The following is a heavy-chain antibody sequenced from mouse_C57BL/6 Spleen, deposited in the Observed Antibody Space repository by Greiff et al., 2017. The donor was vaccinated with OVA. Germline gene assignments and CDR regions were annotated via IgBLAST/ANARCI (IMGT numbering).Heavy chain of an antibody. CDR2: IYPGDGDT. J-gene: IGHJ4*01. CDR1: GYAFSSYW. CDR3: ARSGYSKRYYAMDY. Sequence: QVQLKESGAELVKPGASVKISCKASGYAFSSYWMNWVKQRPGKGLEWIGQIYPGDGDTNYNGKFKGKATLTADKSSSTAYMQLSSLTSEDSAVYFCARSGYSKRYYAMDYWGQGTSVTVSS. D-gene: IGHD2-5*01. V-gene: IGHV1-80*01.